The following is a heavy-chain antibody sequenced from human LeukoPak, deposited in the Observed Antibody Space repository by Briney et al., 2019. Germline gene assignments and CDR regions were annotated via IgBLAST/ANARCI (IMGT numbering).Heavy chain of an antibody. CDR1: GGSIRSSSYQ. CDR2: INYSGSI. J-gene: IGHJ5*02. D-gene: IGHD6-19*01. CDR3: GRHPSSVYRGSGCTWFDP. V-gene: IGHV4-39*01. Sequence: SETLSLTCTVSGGSIRSSSYQWGWIRQPPGKGLEWIGTINYSGSIYYNPSLKSRVTISVDTSKNQFSLKLTSVTAADKAVYYWGRHPSSVYRGSGCTWFDPWGQGTPVTVSS.